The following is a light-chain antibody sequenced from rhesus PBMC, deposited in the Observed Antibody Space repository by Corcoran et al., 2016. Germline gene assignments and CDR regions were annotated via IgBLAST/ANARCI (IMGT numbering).Light chain of an antibody. V-gene: IGKV1S9*01. CDR2: RAS. CDR1: QSLSNY. CDR3: QQGYSYPLT. Sequence: DIQMTQSPSSLSASVGDRVTITCQASQSLSNYLNWYQQKPGKIPKLLIYRASSLQSGIPSRFSGSVSGTDFTLTISSLQTEDFATYYCQQGYSYPLTFGGGTKVELK. J-gene: IGKJ4*01.